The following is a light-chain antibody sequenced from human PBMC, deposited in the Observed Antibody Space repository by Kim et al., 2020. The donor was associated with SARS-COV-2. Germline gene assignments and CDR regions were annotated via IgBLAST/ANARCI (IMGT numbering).Light chain of an antibody. Sequence: QSVLTQPPSASGTPGQRVIISCSGGNSNIGSNYVYWYQQLPGTAPNLLIYRNNQRPSGVPDRFSGSKSGTSASLAISGLRSEDEADYYCAAWDDSLSGPVFGGGTQLTVL. CDR3: AAWDDSLSGPV. J-gene: IGLJ3*02. CDR2: RNN. CDR1: NSNIGSNY. V-gene: IGLV1-47*01.